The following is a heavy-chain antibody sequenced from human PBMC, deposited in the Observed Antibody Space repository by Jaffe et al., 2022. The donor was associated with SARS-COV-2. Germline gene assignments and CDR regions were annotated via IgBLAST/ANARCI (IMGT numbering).Heavy chain of an antibody. Sequence: EVQLVESGGGLVQPGGSRRLSCAASGFAFSSFWMSWVRQAPGKGLEWVATIKQDGSEKYYLDSVKGRFTISRDNAENSLYLQMNTLRAEDTAVYYCARSFGYSGSLLPGYWGQGTLVTVSS. V-gene: IGHV3-7*03. D-gene: IGHD6-19*01. CDR1: GFAFSSFW. J-gene: IGHJ4*02. CDR3: ARSFGYSGSLLPGY. CDR2: IKQDGSEK.